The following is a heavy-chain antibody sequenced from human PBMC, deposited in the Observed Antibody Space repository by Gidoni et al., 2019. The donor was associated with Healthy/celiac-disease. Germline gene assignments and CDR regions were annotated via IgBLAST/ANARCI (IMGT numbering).Heavy chain of an antibody. D-gene: IGHD3-16*01. Sequence: QVQLVQSGAEVKKPGASGKVSCKATGDTFTSYGISWVRQAPGQGLEWMGWISAYNGNPNYSQKLQGRVTMTTDTSTSTAYMELRSLRSDATAVYYCAREHLWDGDAFDIWGQGTMVTVSS. J-gene: IGHJ3*02. CDR1: GDTFTSYG. V-gene: IGHV1-18*01. CDR2: ISAYNGNP. CDR3: AREHLWDGDAFDI.